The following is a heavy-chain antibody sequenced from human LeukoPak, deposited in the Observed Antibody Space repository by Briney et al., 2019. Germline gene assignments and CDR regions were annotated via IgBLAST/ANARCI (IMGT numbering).Heavy chain of an antibody. CDR3: AKDHGIDYYDSSGYYPLDY. CDR1: GGSISSYY. D-gene: IGHD3-22*01. J-gene: IGHJ4*02. CDR2: IYYSGST. Sequence: PSETLSLTCTVSGGSISSYYWSWIRQPPGKGLEWIGYIYYSGSTNYNPSLKSRVTISVDTSKNQFSLKLSSVTAADTAVYYCAKDHGIDYYDSSGYYPLDYWGQGTLVTVSS. V-gene: IGHV4-59*12.